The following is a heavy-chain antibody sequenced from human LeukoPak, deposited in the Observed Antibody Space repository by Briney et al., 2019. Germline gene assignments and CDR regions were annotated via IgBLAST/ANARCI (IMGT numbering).Heavy chain of an antibody. CDR1: GYTFTGYY. CDR3: ARAMYYDFWSGYYNFDY. Sequence: ASVKVSCKASGYTFTGYYMHRVRQAPGQGLEWMGWINPNSGGTNYAQKFQGRVTMTRDTSISTAYMELSRLRSDDTAVYYCARAMYYDFWSGYYNFDYWGQGTLVTVSS. J-gene: IGHJ4*02. V-gene: IGHV1-2*02. D-gene: IGHD3-3*01. CDR2: INPNSGGT.